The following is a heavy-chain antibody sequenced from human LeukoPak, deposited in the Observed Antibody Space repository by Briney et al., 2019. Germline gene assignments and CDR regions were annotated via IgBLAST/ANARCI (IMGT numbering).Heavy chain of an antibody. J-gene: IGHJ3*02. V-gene: IGHV3-74*01. CDR2: INSDGSST. Sequence: GGSLRLSCAASGFTFSSYSMHWVRQTPGKGLVWVSRINSDGSSTSYADSVKGRFTISRDNAKNTLYLQMNSLRAEDTAVYYCARVGYGHDAFDIWGQGTMVTVSS. CDR3: ARVGYGHDAFDI. CDR1: GFTFSSYS. D-gene: IGHD3-16*01.